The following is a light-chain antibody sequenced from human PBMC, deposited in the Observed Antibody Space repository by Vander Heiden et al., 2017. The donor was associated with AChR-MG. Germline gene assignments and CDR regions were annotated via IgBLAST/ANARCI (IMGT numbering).Light chain of an antibody. CDR1: QSISSSY. CDR3: QQDGSSRT. CDR2: GAS. J-gene: IGKJ1*01. V-gene: IGKV3-20*01. Sequence: EIVLTQSPGTLSLSPGERATLSCRASQSISSSYFAWYQQKPGQAPRLLIYGASSRATGIPDRFSGSGSGTDFTLTISRREPEDFAVYYCQQDGSSRTFGQGTKVEIK.